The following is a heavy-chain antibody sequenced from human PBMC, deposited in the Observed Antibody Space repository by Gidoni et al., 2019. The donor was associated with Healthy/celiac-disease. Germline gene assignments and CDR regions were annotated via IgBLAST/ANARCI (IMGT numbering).Heavy chain of an antibody. J-gene: IGHJ6*03. Sequence: EVQLVESGGGLVKPGRSLRLSCTASGFTFGDYAMSWFRQAPGKGLEWVGFIRSKAYGGTTEYAASVKGRFTISRDDSKSIAYLQMNSLKTEDTAVYYCTRDGIAAAGQRGYYYYYYMDVWGKGTTVTVSS. D-gene: IGHD6-13*01. CDR1: GFTFGDYA. CDR2: IRSKAYGGTT. CDR3: TRDGIAAAGQRGYYYYYYMDV. V-gene: IGHV3-49*05.